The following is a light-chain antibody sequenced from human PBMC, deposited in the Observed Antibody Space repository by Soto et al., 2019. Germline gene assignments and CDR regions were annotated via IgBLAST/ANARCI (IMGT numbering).Light chain of an antibody. V-gene: IGKV1-39*01. CDR2: TAS. J-gene: IGKJ4*01. CDR1: QNIKKY. CDR3: QQSFSSPLT. Sequence: DIQMTQSPSALSASVGDRVTITCRASQNIKKYLNWYRQKPGKAPDLLIYTASSLQVGFPSRFSGSGSGTDFTLTITSLHPEDSATYYCQQSFSSPLTFGGGTKVDIK.